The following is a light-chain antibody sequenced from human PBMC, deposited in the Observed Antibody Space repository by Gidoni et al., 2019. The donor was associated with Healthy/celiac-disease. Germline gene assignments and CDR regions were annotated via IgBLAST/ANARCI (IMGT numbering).Light chain of an antibody. CDR3: QAWDSSTAGV. CDR2: QDS. J-gene: IGLJ2*01. Sequence: SYELTQPPPVSVSPGQTASITCSGDNLGDKYACWYQQKPGQSPVLVIYQDSKRPSGIPERFSGSNSGNTATLTISGTQAMDEADYYCQAWDSSTAGVFGGGTKLTVL. CDR1: NLGDKY. V-gene: IGLV3-1*01.